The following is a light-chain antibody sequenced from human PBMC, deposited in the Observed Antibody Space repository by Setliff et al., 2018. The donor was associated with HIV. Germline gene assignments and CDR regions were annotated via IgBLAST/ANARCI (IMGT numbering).Light chain of an antibody. CDR2: DVT. CDR1: SSDVGGYDF. CDR3: ASYRSPATYV. V-gene: IGLV2-14*03. J-gene: IGLJ1*01. Sequence: QSVLAQPASVSGSPGQSITISCIGTSSDVGGYDFVSWYQQRPDKAPKLIIFDVTERPSGVSHRFSGSKSGNTASLTISGLQTEDEGDYFCASYRSPATYVFGIGTKVTVL.